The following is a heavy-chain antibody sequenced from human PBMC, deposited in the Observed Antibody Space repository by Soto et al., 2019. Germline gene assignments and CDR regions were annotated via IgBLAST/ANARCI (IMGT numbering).Heavy chain of an antibody. CDR3: ARVAREIVGEPSHQYYYYYYGMDV. Sequence: SVKVSCKASGGTFSSYAISWVRQAPGQGLEWMGGIIPIFGTANYAQKFQGRVTITADESTSTAYMELGSLRSEDTAVYYCARVAREIVGEPSHQYYYYYYGMDVWGQGTTVTVSS. J-gene: IGHJ6*02. V-gene: IGHV1-69*13. D-gene: IGHD1-26*01. CDR1: GGTFSSYA. CDR2: IIPIFGTA.